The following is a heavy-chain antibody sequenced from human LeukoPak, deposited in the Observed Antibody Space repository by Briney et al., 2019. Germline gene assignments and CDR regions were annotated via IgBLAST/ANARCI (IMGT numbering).Heavy chain of an antibody. J-gene: IGHJ6*02. CDR2: IYYSGST. V-gene: IGHV4-59*01. D-gene: IGHD3-3*01. CDR1: GGSIRSYY. Sequence: SETLSLTCTVSGGSIRSYYWSWIRQPPGKGLEWIGYIYYSGSTNYNPSLKSRVTISVDTSKNQFSLKLSSVTAADTAVYYCARDRDYDFWSGPILWGQGTTVTVSS. CDR3: ARDRDYDFWSGPIL.